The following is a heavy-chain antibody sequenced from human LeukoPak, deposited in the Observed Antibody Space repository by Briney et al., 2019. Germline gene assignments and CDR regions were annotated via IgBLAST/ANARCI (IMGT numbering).Heavy chain of an antibody. V-gene: IGHV3-30*18. CDR2: ISYDGSNK. J-gene: IGHJ6*02. CDR1: GFTFSSYG. D-gene: IGHD6-6*01. Sequence: GGSLRLSCAASGFTFSSYGMHWVRQAPGKGLEWVAVISYDGSNKYYADSVKGRFTISRDNSKNTLYLQMNSLGAEDTAVYYCAKDLGIAARPGYYYYGMDVWGQGTTVTVSS. CDR3: AKDLGIAARPGYYYYGMDV.